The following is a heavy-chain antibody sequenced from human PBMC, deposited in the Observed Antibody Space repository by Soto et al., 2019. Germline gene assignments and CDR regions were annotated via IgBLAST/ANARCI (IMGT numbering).Heavy chain of an antibody. Sequence: EVQLVESGGGLVQPGRSLRLSCAASGFTFDDYAMHWVRQARGKGLEWVSGISWNSGSIGYADSVKGRFTISRDNAKNSLYLLMNSLRAEDTALYYCAKDSSGWYGGAFDIWGQGTMVTVSS. CDR3: AKDSSGWYGGAFDI. D-gene: IGHD6-19*01. CDR2: ISWNSGSI. V-gene: IGHV3-9*01. CDR1: GFTFDDYA. J-gene: IGHJ3*02.